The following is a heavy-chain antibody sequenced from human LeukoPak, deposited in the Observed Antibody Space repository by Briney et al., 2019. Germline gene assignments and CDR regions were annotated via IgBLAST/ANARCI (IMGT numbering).Heavy chain of an antibody. V-gene: IGHV3-30*04. Sequence: GGSLRLSCAASGFTFSSYAMHWVRQAPGKGLEWVAVISNDGSKKYYADFGKVRLTICRGNSKNTLYMQMNSLIAKATAIDVAGKDQYVYVWASYRCDYWGQEPLVSVSS. D-gene: IGHD3-16*02. J-gene: IGHJ4*02. CDR3: GKDQYVYVWASYRCDY. CDR1: GFTFSSYA. CDR2: ISNDGSKK.